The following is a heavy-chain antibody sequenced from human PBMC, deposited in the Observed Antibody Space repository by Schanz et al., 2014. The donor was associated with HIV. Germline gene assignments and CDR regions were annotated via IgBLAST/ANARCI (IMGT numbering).Heavy chain of an antibody. V-gene: IGHV3-30*18. D-gene: IGHD3-10*01. Sequence: QGQLVESGGGVVQPGRSLRLSCAASGFTFNNYGIHWVRQAPGKGLEWLAVISYDGRNKKFANSVKGRFTISRDNSKNTMFLQMNSLRVEDTAIYYCAKIRGTRGAYDGMDVWGQGTTVTVSS. CDR1: GFTFNNYG. CDR2: ISYDGRNK. CDR3: AKIRGTRGAYDGMDV. J-gene: IGHJ6*02.